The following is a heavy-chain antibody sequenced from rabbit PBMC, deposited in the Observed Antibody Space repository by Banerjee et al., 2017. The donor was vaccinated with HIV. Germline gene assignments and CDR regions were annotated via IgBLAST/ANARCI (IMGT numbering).Heavy chain of an antibody. J-gene: IGHJ4*01. D-gene: IGHD2-1*01. V-gene: IGHV1S45*01. CDR3: ASYADYCASNL. CDR2: IYTGSDST. CDR1: GLDFSRTYW. Sequence: QEQLVEYGGDPVQPEGSLTLTCKASGLDFSRTYWICWVRQAPGKGLEWIGCIYTGSDSTYYANWAKGRFTISRTSSTVTLQMTSLTAADTATYFCASYADYCASNLWGPGTLVTVS.